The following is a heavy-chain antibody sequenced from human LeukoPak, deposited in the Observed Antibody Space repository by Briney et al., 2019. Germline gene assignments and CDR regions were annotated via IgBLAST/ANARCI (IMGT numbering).Heavy chain of an antibody. D-gene: IGHD2-21*02. V-gene: IGHV3-9*01. CDR1: GFTFDDYA. CDR2: ISWNSGSI. CDR3: ARDYTATGGMDV. Sequence: PGRSLRLSCAASGFTFDDYAMNWVRQAPGKGLEWVSGISWNSGSIGYADSVKGRFTISRDNAKNSLYLQMNSLRAEDTALYYCARDYTATGGMDVWGQGTTVTVS. J-gene: IGHJ6*02.